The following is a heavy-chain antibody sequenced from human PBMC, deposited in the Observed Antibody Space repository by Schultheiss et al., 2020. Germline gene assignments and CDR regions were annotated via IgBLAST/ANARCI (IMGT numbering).Heavy chain of an antibody. D-gene: IGHD6-13*01. CDR3: ARGIAAADNWFDP. Sequence: SVKVSCKASGGTFSSYAISWVRQAPGQGLEWMGGIIPIFGTANYAQKFQGRVTITADASTSTAYMELSSLRSEDTAVYYCARGIAAADNWFDPWGQGTLVNVSS. CDR2: IIPIFGTA. V-gene: IGHV1-69*13. CDR1: GGTFSSYA. J-gene: IGHJ5*02.